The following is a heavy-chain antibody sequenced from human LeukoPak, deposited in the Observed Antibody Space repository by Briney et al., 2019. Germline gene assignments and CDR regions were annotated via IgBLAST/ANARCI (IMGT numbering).Heavy chain of an antibody. CDR1: GGSISSYS. CDR2: IYYSGTT. D-gene: IGHD1-26*01. CDR3: ARGEYVGAIDY. J-gene: IGHJ4*02. Sequence: SETLSLTCTVSGGSISSYSWTWIRQPPGKGLEWIGYIYYSGTTNYNPSLKSRVTISLDTSKNQFSLKLTSVTAADTAVYYCARGEYVGAIDYWGQGTLVTVSS. V-gene: IGHV4-59*01.